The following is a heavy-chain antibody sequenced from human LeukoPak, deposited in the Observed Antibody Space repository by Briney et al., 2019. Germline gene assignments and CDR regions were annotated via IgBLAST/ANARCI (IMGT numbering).Heavy chain of an antibody. CDR3: AKEGAYPIITYDS. CDR2: IKRDGNEK. V-gene: IGHV3-7*01. Sequence: PGGSLRLSCAASGFTFSRYWMNWLRQAPGKELEWVANIKRDGNEKNYVDSVKGRFSIYRDNAKNSLYLQMDSLRAEDTAVYYCAKEGAYPIITYDSWGQGALVTVSS. D-gene: IGHD3-10*01. CDR1: GFTFSRYW. J-gene: IGHJ5*01.